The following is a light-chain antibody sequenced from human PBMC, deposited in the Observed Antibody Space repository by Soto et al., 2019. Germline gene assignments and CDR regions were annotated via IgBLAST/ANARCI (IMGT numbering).Light chain of an antibody. CDR2: EVS. Sequence: QSVLTQPASVSGSPGQSITISCTGTSSDVGYYNFVSWYQQHPGKAPKLMIYEVSNWPSGVSNRFSGSKSGNTASLTISGLQAEDEADYYCSSYTTSSTYVFGTGTKVTVL. V-gene: IGLV2-14*01. CDR1: SSDVGYYNF. J-gene: IGLJ1*01. CDR3: SSYTTSSTYV.